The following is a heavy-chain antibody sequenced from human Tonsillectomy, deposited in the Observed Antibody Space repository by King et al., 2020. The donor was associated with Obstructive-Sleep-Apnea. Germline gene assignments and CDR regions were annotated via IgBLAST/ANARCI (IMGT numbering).Heavy chain of an antibody. J-gene: IGHJ4*02. V-gene: IGHV3-33*01. CDR1: GFSFTNYV. Sequence: VQLVESGGGVVQPGRSLRLSCAASGFSFTNYVMHWVRQAQGKGLQWVAVIWYDETNKYYADSVKGRFTISRDNSNNTLYLQMNSLRPDDTAVYYCARVATIDFDFDYWGQGTLVTVSS. D-gene: IGHD5-12*01. CDR3: ARVATIDFDFDY. CDR2: IWYDETNK.